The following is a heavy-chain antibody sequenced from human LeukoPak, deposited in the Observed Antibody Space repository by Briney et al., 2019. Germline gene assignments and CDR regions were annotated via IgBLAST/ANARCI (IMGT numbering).Heavy chain of an antibody. V-gene: IGHV4-59*08. J-gene: IGHJ6*02. Sequence: SETLSLTCTVSGGSISSYYWSWIRQPPGKGLEWIGYIYYSGSTNYNPSLKSRVTISVDTSKNQFSLKLSSVTAADTAVYYCASRGYSYGYVSYYGMDVWGQGTTVTVSS. CDR1: GGSISSYY. D-gene: IGHD5-18*01. CDR3: ASRGYSYGYVSYYGMDV. CDR2: IYYSGST.